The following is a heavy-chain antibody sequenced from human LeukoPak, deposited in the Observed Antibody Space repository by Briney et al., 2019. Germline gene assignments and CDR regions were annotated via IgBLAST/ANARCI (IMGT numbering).Heavy chain of an antibody. V-gene: IGHV3-23*01. D-gene: IGHD3-10*01. CDR2: ISGSGGST. Sequence: GGSLRLSCAASGFTFSSYGTSWVRQAPGKGLEWVSAISGSGGSTYYADSVKGRFTISRDNSKNTLYLQMNSLRAEDTAVYYCAKGITMVRGVITVVDYWGQGTLVTVSS. CDR3: AKGITMVRGVITVVDY. J-gene: IGHJ4*02. CDR1: GFTFSSYG.